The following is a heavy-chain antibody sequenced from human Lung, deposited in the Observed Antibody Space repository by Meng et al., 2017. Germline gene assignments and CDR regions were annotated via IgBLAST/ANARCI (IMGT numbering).Heavy chain of an antibody. D-gene: IGHD6-25*01. J-gene: IGHJ4*02. CDR2: INPKSGDT. V-gene: IGHV1-2*06. CDR1: GYNFPDYY. CDR3: ARDEDISAAGKLFGDY. Sequence: GQLVQAGAKVKNPGASVNVSCKPSGYNFPDYYIHWVRRAPGQGLEWMGRINPKSGDTHYAQKFQARVTMTGDTSISTAYMELSGLRSDDTAMYYCARDEDISAAGKLFGDYWGQGTLVTVSS.